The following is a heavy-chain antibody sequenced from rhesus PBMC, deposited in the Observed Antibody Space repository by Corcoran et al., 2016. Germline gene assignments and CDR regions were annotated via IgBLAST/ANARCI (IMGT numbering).Heavy chain of an antibody. D-gene: IGHD5-42*01. CDR3: TREGYRKTFDY. CDR2: RYPYNGNN. CDR1: GYSLTTHY. V-gene: IGHV1-180*01. Sequence: QVQLVQSGADIKQPGASVKLSCKASGYSLTTHYIHWVRRAPGQGLQVIELRYPYNGNNAYAPNFQGRVTISTDTPTSIAYMELISLRSEDTAVYYCTREGYRKTFDYWGQGVLVTVSS. J-gene: IGHJ4*01.